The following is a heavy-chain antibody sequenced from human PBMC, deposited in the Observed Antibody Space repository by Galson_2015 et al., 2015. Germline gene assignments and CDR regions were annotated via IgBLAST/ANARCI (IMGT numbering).Heavy chain of an antibody. V-gene: IGHV3-9*01. D-gene: IGHD3-10*01. CDR2: ISWNSGSI. Sequence: SLRLSCAASGFTFDDYAMHWVRQAPGKGLEWVSGISWNSGSIGYADSVKGRFTISRDNAKNSLYLQMNSLRAEDTALNYCAKDMTRGLLWFGDPNGMDVWGQGTTVTVSS. CDR1: GFTFDDYA. J-gene: IGHJ6*02. CDR3: AKDMTRGLLWFGDPNGMDV.